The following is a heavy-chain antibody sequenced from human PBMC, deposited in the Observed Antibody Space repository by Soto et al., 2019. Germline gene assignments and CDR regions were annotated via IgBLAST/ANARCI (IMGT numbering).Heavy chain of an antibody. D-gene: IGHD6-19*01. CDR2: IGGSGGST. V-gene: IGHV3-23*01. CDR3: AKDRLAGTRSLDY. CDR1: GFTFSTYA. J-gene: IGHJ4*02. Sequence: GGYLRLSCAASGFTFSTYATSWVRQAPGKGLEWVSTIGGSGGSTYYADSVKGRFTISRDNSKNTLYLQMNSLRAEDTAVYYCAKDRLAGTRSLDYWCQGTLVTVSS.